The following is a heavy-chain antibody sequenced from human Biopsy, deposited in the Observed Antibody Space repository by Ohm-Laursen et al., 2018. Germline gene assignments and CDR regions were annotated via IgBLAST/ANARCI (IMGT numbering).Heavy chain of an antibody. CDR3: ARDPLNGHKHFDY. CDR2: IIPIFGTA. V-gene: IGHV1-69*01. D-gene: IGHD2-8*01. CDR1: GGTFTNYA. J-gene: IGHJ4*02. Sequence: SSVKVSCKASGGTFTNYAISWVRQAPGQGLEWMGGIIPIFGTANYAQKFQGRVTITADESTSTAYMELSSLRSADTAIYYCARDPLNGHKHFDYWGQGSLVTVSS.